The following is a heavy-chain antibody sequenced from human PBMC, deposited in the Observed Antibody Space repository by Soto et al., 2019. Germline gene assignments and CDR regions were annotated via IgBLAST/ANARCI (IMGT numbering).Heavy chain of an antibody. J-gene: IGHJ4*02. CDR3: ASEAYGGDSFDY. V-gene: IGHV3-30-3*01. Sequence: QVQLVESGGGVVQPGRSLRLSCAASGFTFSSYAMHWVRQAPGKGLEWVAVISYDGSNKYYADSVKGRFTISRDNSKNTLYPQMNSLRAEDTAVYYCASEAYGGDSFDYWGQGTLVTVSS. CDR1: GFTFSSYA. CDR2: ISYDGSNK. D-gene: IGHD4-17*01.